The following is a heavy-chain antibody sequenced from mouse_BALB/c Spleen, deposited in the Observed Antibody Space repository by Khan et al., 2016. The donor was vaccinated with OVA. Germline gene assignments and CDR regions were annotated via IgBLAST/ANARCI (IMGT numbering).Heavy chain of an antibody. CDR1: GYTFTNYG. Sequence: QIQLVQSGPELKKPGETVKISCKASGYTFTNYGMNWVKQSPGKTLKWMGWINTYTGEPTYADDFTGRFAFSLETSASTAYLQINNLQNEDSATDCGARTPDFSYALAHWGQGTSVTVSS. J-gene: IGHJ4*01. V-gene: IGHV9-3-1*01. CDR2: INTYTGEP. CDR3: ARTPDFSYALAH.